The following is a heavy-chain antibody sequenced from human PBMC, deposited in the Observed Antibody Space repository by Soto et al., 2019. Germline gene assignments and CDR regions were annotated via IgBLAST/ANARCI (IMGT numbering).Heavy chain of an antibody. CDR1: GYSISSGYY. CDR2: IYHSGST. J-gene: IGHJ6*02. CDR3: AREGGSSGWVYYYYYGMDV. Sequence: PSETLSLTCAVSGYSISSGYYWGWIRQPPGKGLEWIGSIYHSGSTYYNPSLKSRVTISVDTSKNQFSLKLSSVTAADTAVYYCAREGGSSGWVYYYYYGMDVWGQGTTVTVSS. V-gene: IGHV4-38-2*02. D-gene: IGHD6-19*01.